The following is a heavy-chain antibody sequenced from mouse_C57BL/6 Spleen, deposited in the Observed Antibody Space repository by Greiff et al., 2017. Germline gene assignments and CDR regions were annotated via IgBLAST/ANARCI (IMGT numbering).Heavy chain of an antibody. CDR1: GFNIKDYY. V-gene: IGHV14-1*01. CDR3: TALYDCGSSTGDY. J-gene: IGHJ2*01. CDR2: IDPEDGDT. Sequence: VQLQQSGAELVRPGASVKLSCTASGFNIKDYYMHWVKQRPEQGLEWIGRIDPEDGDTEYAPKFQGKATMTADTSSNTADLQLSSLTSEDTAVYYCTALYDCGSSTGDYWGQGTTLTVS. D-gene: IGHD1-1*01.